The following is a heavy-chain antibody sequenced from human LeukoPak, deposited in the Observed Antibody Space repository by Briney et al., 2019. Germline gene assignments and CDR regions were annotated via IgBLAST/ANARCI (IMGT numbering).Heavy chain of an antibody. J-gene: IGHJ4*02. CDR1: GFTFSSYG. D-gene: IGHD6-13*01. CDR3: AKDHSDRIAAAGTYFDY. V-gene: IGHV3-30*18. CDR2: ISYDGSNK. Sequence: GSLRLSCAASGFTFSSYGMHWVRQAPGKGLEWVAVISYDGSNKYYADSVKGRFTISRDDSKNTLYLQMNSLRAEDTAVYYCAKDHSDRIAAAGTYFDYWGQGTLVTVSS.